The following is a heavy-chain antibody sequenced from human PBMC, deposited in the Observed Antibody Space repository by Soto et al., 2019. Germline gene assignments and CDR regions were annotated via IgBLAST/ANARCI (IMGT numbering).Heavy chain of an antibody. J-gene: IGHJ6*02. Sequence: QVQLVESGGGVVQPGWSLRLSCAASGFSISDYGMEWVRQAPGKGLEWVAFSSYDGSNTYYADSVKGRFTISRDNSKDTLLLQMTGLRREDTAVYYCAKGAGARVSRGMDVGGQGTTLTVSS. D-gene: IGHD1-26*01. CDR3: AKGAGARVSRGMDV. V-gene: IGHV3-30*18. CDR2: SSYDGSNT. CDR1: GFSISDYG.